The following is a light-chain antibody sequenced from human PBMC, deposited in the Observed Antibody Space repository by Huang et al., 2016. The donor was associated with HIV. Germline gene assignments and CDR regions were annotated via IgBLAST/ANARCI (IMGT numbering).Light chain of an antibody. Sequence: EIVLTQSPGTLSLSPGGRATLSCRASQSVSGTYLAWYQQKPGQAPRLLIYGTSSRATGIPDRFSGSGAATDFTLTISRLEPEDFAVYYCQQYGTSPPSLTFGGGTKVEIK. CDR2: GTS. J-gene: IGKJ4*01. V-gene: IGKV3-20*01. CDR1: QSVSGTY. CDR3: QQYGTSPPSLT.